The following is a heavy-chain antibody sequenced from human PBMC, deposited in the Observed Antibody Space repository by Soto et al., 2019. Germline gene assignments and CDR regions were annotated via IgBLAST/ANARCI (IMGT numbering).Heavy chain of an antibody. Sequence: QVQLQQWGAGLLKPSETLSLTCAVYGGSFSGYYWSWIRQPPGKGLEWIGEINHSGSTNYNPSLKSRVTISVDTSKNQFSLKLSSVAAADTAVYYCARFGVVDIVAKSPDYWGQGTLVTVSS. CDR1: GGSFSGYY. V-gene: IGHV4-34*01. J-gene: IGHJ4*02. CDR2: INHSGST. CDR3: ARFGVVDIVAKSPDY. D-gene: IGHD5-12*01.